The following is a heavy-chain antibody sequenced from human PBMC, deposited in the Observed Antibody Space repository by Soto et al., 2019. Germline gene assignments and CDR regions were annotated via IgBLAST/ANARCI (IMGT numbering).Heavy chain of an antibody. J-gene: IGHJ6*02. Sequence: EVQLVESGGGLVQPGGSLRLSCAASGFTFSSYEMNWVRQAPGKGLEWVSYISSSGSTIYYADSVKGRFTISRDNAKNSLDLQMNSLRAEDTAVYYCERASHYDILTGYPVGGDGYGMDVWGQGTTVTVSS. CDR1: GFTFSSYE. CDR3: ERASHYDILTGYPVGGDGYGMDV. CDR2: ISSSGSTI. D-gene: IGHD3-9*01. V-gene: IGHV3-48*03.